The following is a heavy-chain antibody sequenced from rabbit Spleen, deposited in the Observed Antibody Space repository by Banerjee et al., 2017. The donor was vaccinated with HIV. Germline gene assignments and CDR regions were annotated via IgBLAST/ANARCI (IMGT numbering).Heavy chain of an antibody. D-gene: IGHD1-1*01. CDR3: ARDTSTSFSTYGMDL. J-gene: IGHJ6*01. Sequence: QEQLVESGGGLVKPEGSLTLTCKASGVSFSDKDVMCWVRQAPGKGLEWIACINIVTGKSVYASWAKGRFIMSRTSSTTVTLQMTSLTAADTATYFCARDTSTSFSTYGMDLWGPGTLVTVS. CDR2: INIVTGKS. V-gene: IGHV1S45*01. CDR1: GVSFSDKDV.